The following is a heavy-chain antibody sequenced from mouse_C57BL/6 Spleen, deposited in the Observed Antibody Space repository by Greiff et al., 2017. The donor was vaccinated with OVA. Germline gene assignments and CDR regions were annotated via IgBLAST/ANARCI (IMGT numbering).Heavy chain of an antibody. D-gene: IGHD1-1*01. Sequence: EVQGVESGGGLVKPGGSLKLSCAASGFTFSSYAMSWVRQTPEKRLEWGATISDGGSYTYFPDNVKGRFTISRDNAKNNLYLQMSHLKSEDTAMYYCARNRDYYGSSYNAMDYWGQGTSVTVSS. CDR2: ISDGGSYT. CDR3: ARNRDYYGSSYNAMDY. CDR1: GFTFSSYA. V-gene: IGHV5-4*01. J-gene: IGHJ4*01.